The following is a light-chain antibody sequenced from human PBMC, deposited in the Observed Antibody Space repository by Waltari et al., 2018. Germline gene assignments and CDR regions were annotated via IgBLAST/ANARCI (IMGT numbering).Light chain of an antibody. Sequence: NFMLTQPHSVSESPGKTVTLSCTRSSGSVASSYVRWYQQRPGSAPTIVIYEHNQSPSGVPVSFSGSIDSSSNSASLTISGLTTEDEADYYCQSYDSSSQVFGGGTRLTVL. CDR3: QSYDSSSQV. CDR2: EHN. CDR1: SGSVASSY. V-gene: IGLV6-57*03. J-gene: IGLJ3*02.